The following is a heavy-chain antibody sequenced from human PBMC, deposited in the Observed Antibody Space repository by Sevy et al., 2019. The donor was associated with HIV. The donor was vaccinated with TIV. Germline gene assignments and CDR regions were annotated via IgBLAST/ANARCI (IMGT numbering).Heavy chain of an antibody. J-gene: IGHJ4*02. Sequence: GGSLRLSCAASGFTFSNYAMSWVRQTPGKGLQWVSVISTSGDNTYYADSVKGRFTISRDNSKNILYLQMGSLSAEDTAVYFCAKDPPNQDYYDSSSSGYFDSWGQGTLVTVSS. D-gene: IGHD3-22*01. V-gene: IGHV3-23*01. CDR3: AKDPPNQDYYDSSSSGYFDS. CDR1: GFTFSNYA. CDR2: ISTSGDNT.